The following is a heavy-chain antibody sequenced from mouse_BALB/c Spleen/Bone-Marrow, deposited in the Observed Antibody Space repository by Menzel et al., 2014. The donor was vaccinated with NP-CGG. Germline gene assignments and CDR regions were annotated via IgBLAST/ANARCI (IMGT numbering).Heavy chain of an antibody. CDR3: ALYYDYDVGY. Sequence: VHLQQPGAELVKPGASVKLSCTASGFNIKDTYMHWVKQRPEQGLEWIGRIDPANGNTKYDPKFQGKATITADTSSNTAYLQLSSLTSEDTAVYYCALYYDYDVGYWGQGTTLTVPS. D-gene: IGHD2-4*01. CDR1: GFNIKDTY. J-gene: IGHJ2*01. V-gene: IGHV14-3*02. CDR2: IDPANGNT.